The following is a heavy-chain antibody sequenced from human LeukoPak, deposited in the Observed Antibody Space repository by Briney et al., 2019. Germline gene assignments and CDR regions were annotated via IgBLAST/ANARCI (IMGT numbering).Heavy chain of an antibody. D-gene: IGHD3-16*01. CDR1: GFTFSRYG. J-gene: IGHJ5*02. CDR2: IWSDGSNK. CDR3: ARDRDYGSGNWFDP. Sequence: GGSLRLSCAASGFTFSRYGMHWVRQAPGKGLEWVALIWSDGSNKYYADSVKGRFTISRDNSKNTLYLQMISLRAEDTAVYYCARDRDYGSGNWFDPWGQGTLVTVSS. V-gene: IGHV3-33*01.